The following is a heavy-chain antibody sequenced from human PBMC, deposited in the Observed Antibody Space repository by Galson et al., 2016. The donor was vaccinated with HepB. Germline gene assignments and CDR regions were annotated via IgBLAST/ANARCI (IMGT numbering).Heavy chain of an antibody. Sequence: YLRLSCAASGFTFSNYGMSWVRQARGKGLEWVSAVSGSGDNTYYADSGKGRFTISRDNSRNTVYVQINSLRAEDTAIYYCTMISWSTSSGFGFWGQGTRVTVAS. CDR1: GFTFSNYG. CDR2: VSGSGDNT. D-gene: IGHD3-22*01. J-gene: IGHJ4*02. CDR3: TMISWSTSSGFGF. V-gene: IGHV3-23*01.